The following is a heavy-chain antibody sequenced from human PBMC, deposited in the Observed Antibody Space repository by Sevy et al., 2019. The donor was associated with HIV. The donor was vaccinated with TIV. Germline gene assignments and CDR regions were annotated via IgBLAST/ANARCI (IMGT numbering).Heavy chain of an antibody. CDR2: INQHGSDK. CDR3: AGGDYYDSGSLIDYRPLDY. D-gene: IGHD3-22*01. J-gene: IGHJ4*02. V-gene: IGHV3-7*01. Sequence: GGSLRLSCEASGFIFSSHWMNWVRRAPGKGLEWVANINQHGSDKNYVASVGGRFSISRDNAKNSLYLQMNSLRVGDTAVYYCAGGDYYDSGSLIDYRPLDYWGRGTLVTVSS. CDR1: GFIFSSHW.